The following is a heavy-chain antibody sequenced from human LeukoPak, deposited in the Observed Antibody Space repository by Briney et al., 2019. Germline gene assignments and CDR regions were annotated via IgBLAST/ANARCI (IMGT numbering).Heavy chain of an antibody. D-gene: IGHD3-3*01. V-gene: IGHV3-11*03. J-gene: IGHJ3*02. CDR3: ASLFVGPSEAQLRYAFDI. CDR2: ISSSSSYT. CDR1: GFTFSDYY. Sequence: GGSLRPSCAASGFTFSDYYMSWIRQAPGKGLEWVSYISSSSSYTNYADSVKGRFTISRDNAKNSLYLQMNSLRAEDTAVYYCASLFVGPSEAQLRYAFDIWGQGTMVTVSS.